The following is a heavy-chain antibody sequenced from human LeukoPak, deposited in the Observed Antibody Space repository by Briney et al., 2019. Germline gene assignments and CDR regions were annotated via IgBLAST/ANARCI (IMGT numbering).Heavy chain of an antibody. CDR3: ARDYNWNPPDY. V-gene: IGHV3-74*01. Sequence: QPGGSLRLSCAASGFTFSSHWMHCVRQAPGKGLVWVSRIDSDGRITTYADSVKGRFTISRDNAKNTLYLQMNTLRDEHTAVYYCARDYNWNPPDYWGQGTLVTVSS. J-gene: IGHJ4*02. CDR2: IDSDGRIT. D-gene: IGHD1-1*01. CDR1: GFTFSSHW.